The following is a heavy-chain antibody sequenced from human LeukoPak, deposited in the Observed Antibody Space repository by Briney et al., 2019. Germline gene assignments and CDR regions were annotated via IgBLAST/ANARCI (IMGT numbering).Heavy chain of an antibody. D-gene: IGHD2-2*02. J-gene: IGHJ4*02. CDR3: ARMGKNCSSTSCYTSGFDY. V-gene: IGHV1-2*02. CDR2: INPNSGGT. CDR1: GYTFTGYY. Sequence: ASVKVSCKASGYTFTGYYMHWVRQAPGQGLEWMGWINPNSGGTNYAQKFQGRVTMTRDTSISTAYMELSRLRSDDTAVYYCARMGKNCSSTSCYTSGFDYWGQGALVTVPS.